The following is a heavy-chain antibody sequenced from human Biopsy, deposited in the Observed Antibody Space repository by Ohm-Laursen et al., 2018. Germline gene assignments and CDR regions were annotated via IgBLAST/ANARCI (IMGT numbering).Heavy chain of an antibody. CDR3: ARGPHSGSHSCFDY. CDR1: GGTFINYA. V-gene: IGHV1-69*13. Sequence: SVKVSCKSSGGTFINYAISWVRQAPGQGLEWMGRIIPMFGTANYAQMFQGRVMISADESTSTSYMELSSLTTEDTAIYYCARGPHSGSHSCFDYWGRGTLVTVSS. J-gene: IGHJ4*02. D-gene: IGHD1-26*01. CDR2: IIPMFGTA.